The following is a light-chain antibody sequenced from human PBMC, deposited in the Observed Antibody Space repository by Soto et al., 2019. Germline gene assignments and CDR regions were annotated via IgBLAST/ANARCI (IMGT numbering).Light chain of an antibody. V-gene: IGKV3-11*01. J-gene: IGKJ4*01. CDR1: QSVSSN. CDR3: QQRSNWRALT. Sequence: TQSASSLSASVGDRVTITFQASQSVSSNFAWYQQKPGQAPRLLIYDASNRATGIPARFSGSGSGTDFTLTISSLEPEDFAVYYCQQRSNWRALTFGGGTKVDIK. CDR2: DAS.